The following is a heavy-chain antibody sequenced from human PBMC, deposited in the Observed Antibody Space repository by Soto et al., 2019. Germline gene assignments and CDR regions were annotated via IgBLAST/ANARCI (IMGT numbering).Heavy chain of an antibody. Sequence: DVQLLESGGGLVQPGGSLRLSCAASGFPFGSYAMSWVRQAPGKGLEWVSGISGSGISTHYADSVKGRFTVSRDNSKNTLYLQMNSLRAEDTAVYNCAKEPVGPDWYFDLWGRGTLVTVSS. CDR2: ISGSGIST. V-gene: IGHV3-23*01. CDR1: GFPFGSYA. CDR3: AKEPVGPDWYFDL. J-gene: IGHJ2*01.